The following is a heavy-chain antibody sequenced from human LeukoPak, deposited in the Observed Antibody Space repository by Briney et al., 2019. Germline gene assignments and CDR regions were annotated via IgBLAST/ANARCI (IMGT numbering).Heavy chain of an antibody. V-gene: IGHV3-66*01. J-gene: IGHJ4*02. CDR3: ARSLAVAAPGGFDY. D-gene: IGHD6-19*01. CDR1: GFTVSSNY. Sequence: GGSLRVSCAASGFTVSSNYMSWVRQAPGKGLEWVSVIYSGGSTYYADSVKGRFTISRDNSKNTLYLQMNSLRAEDTAVYYCARSLAVAAPGGFDYWGQGTLVTVSS. CDR2: IYSGGST.